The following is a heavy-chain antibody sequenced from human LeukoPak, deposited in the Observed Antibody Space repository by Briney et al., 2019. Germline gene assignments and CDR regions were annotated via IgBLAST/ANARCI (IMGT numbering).Heavy chain of an antibody. CDR1: GFTFSSYG. D-gene: IGHD6-13*01. Sequence: GGSLRLSCTASGFTFSSYGMHWVRQAPGKGLEWVAFIRYDGSNKYYADSVKGRFTISRDNSKNTLYLQMNSLGAEDTAVYYCAKDGSSWFKKGPFDYWGQGTLVTVSS. J-gene: IGHJ4*02. CDR2: IRYDGSNK. CDR3: AKDGSSWFKKGPFDY. V-gene: IGHV3-30*02.